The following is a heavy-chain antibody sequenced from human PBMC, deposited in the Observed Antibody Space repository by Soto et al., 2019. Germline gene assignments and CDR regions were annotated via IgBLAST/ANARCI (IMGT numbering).Heavy chain of an antibody. CDR2: ISGYNGNT. CDR3: ARDNYYGSIDCFDY. J-gene: IGHJ4*02. D-gene: IGHD3-10*01. V-gene: IGHV1-18*01. CDR1: GYTFSSYG. Sequence: QVQLGQSGAEVKKPGASVKGSCKASGYTFSSYGITWVRQAPGQGLEWMGWISGYNGNTNYAQKIQDKVTMTTDTSTSTVYIEQRSLRSHDTAVYYYARDNYYGSIDCFDYGGQGNLVTVSS.